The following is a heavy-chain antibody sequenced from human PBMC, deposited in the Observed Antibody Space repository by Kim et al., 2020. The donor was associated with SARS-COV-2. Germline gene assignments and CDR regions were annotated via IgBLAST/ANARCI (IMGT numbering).Heavy chain of an antibody. Sequence: NYAQKLQGRVTMTTDTSTSTAYMELRSLRSDDTAVYYCARAIIAAAPFDPWGQGTLVTVSS. V-gene: IGHV1-18*01. CDR3: ARAIIAAAPFDP. D-gene: IGHD6-13*01. J-gene: IGHJ5*02.